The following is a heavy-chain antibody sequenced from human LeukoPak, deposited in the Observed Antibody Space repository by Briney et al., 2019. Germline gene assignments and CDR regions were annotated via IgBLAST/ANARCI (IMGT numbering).Heavy chain of an antibody. CDR3: ARGGSWVFVDY. Sequence: SETLSLTCTVSGGPISSYYWSWIRQPPGKGLEWIGYIYYSGSTNYNPSLKSRVTISVDTSKNQFSLKLSSVTAADTAVYYCARGGSWVFVDYWGQGTLVTVSS. D-gene: IGHD3-3*01. CDR1: GGPISSYY. V-gene: IGHV4-59*01. CDR2: IYYSGST. J-gene: IGHJ4*02.